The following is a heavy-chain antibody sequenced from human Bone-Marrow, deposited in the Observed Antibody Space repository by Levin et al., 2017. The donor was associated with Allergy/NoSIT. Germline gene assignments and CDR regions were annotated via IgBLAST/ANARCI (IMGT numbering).Heavy chain of an antibody. V-gene: IGHV4-59*01. Sequence: GSLRLSCTVSGGSISSYYWSWIRQPPGKGLEWIGYIYYSGSTNYNPSLKSRVTISVDTSKNQFSLKLSSVTAADTAVYYCARGKYCSSTSCYADYYYYYYMDVWGKGTTVTVSS. D-gene: IGHD2-2*01. CDR2: IYYSGST. CDR3: ARGKYCSSTSCYADYYYYYYMDV. CDR1: GGSISSYY. J-gene: IGHJ6*03.